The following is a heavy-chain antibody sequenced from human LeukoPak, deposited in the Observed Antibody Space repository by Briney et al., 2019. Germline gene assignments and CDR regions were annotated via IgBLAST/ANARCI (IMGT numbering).Heavy chain of an antibody. Sequence: ASVKVSCKASGYTFTSYGISWVRQAPGQGLEWMGWISAYNGNTNYAQKLQGRVTMTTDTSTSTAYMELRSLRSDDTAVYYCARDLGRSSSWYKGDYWGQGTLVTVSP. CDR3: ARDLGRSSSWYKGDY. V-gene: IGHV1-18*01. D-gene: IGHD6-13*01. CDR1: GYTFTSYG. J-gene: IGHJ4*02. CDR2: ISAYNGNT.